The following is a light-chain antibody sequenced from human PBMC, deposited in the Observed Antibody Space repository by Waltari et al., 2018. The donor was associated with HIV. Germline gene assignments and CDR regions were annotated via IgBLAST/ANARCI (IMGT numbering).Light chain of an antibody. V-gene: IGKV4-1*01. Sequence: DIVVTQSPDSLVVSLGERATINCRSSRNLSYRDNNKNYLAWYRQKPGQPPKLLIYWASTRESGVPDRLSGSGSGTDFALTISNLQPEDVAVYYCQQYHSVPYTFGQGTRLEI. CDR2: WAS. CDR1: RNLSYRDNNKNY. J-gene: IGKJ2*01. CDR3: QQYHSVPYT.